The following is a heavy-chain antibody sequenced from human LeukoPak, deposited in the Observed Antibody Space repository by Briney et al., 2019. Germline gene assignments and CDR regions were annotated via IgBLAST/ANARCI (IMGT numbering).Heavy chain of an antibody. D-gene: IGHD3-22*01. V-gene: IGHV3-11*04. CDR3: ARVTWDSSGLYWYFDL. J-gene: IGHJ2*01. Sequence: PGGSLRLSCAASGFTFSDYYMSWIRQAPGKGLEWISYISSSGSTIYYADSVKGRFTISRDNAKKSLYLQLNSLRVEDTAVYYCARVTWDSSGLYWYFDLWGRGTLVTVSS. CDR1: GFTFSDYY. CDR2: ISSSGSTI.